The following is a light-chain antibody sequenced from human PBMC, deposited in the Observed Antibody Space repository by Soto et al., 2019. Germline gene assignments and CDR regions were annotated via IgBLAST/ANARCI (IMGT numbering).Light chain of an antibody. CDR1: DYDIGSYLY. J-gene: IGLJ2*01. V-gene: IGLV2-14*01. CDR2: EVN. Sequence: QSVLTQPASVSGSPGQSITISCTGTDYDIGSYLYVSWFQQHPGKAPKVVIFEVNNRPAGISDRFSGSKSGNTASLTISGLQPEDEANYFCSSFTTIGTVIFGGGTKLTVL. CDR3: SSFTTIGTVI.